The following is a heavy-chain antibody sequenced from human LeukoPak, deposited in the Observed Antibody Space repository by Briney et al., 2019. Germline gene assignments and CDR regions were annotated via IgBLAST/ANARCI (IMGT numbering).Heavy chain of an antibody. CDR2: INHSGST. V-gene: IGHV4-34*01. J-gene: IGHJ5*02. CDR3: ARHPRGRTGTTLSRWFDP. CDR1: GGSFSGYY. Sequence: SETLSLTCAVYGGSFSGYYWSWIRQPPGKGLEWIGEINHSGSTNYNPSLKSRVTISVDTSKNQFSLKLSSVTAADTAVYYCARHPRGRTGTTLSRWFDPWGQGTLVTVSS. D-gene: IGHD1-1*01.